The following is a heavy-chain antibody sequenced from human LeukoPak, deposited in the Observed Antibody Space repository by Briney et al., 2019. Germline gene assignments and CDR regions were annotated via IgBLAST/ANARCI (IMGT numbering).Heavy chain of an antibody. D-gene: IGHD2-2*01. V-gene: IGHV4-61*02. CDR3: ARARVVPAARGIYYYYSMDV. CDR1: GGSISSGSYY. J-gene: IGHJ6*03. CDR2: IYTSGST. Sequence: PSETLSLTCTVSGGSISSGSYYWSWIRQPAGKGLEWIGRIYTSGSTNYNPSLKSRVTISVDTSKNQFSLKLSSVTAADTAVYYCARARVVPAARGIYYYYSMDVWGKGTTVTVSS.